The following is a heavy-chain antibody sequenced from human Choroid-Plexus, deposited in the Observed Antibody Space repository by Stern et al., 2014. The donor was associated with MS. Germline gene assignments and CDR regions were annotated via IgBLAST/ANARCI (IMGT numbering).Heavy chain of an antibody. V-gene: IGHV3-30*18. J-gene: IGHJ4*02. CDR1: GFTFSNFG. D-gene: IGHD2-15*01. CDR3: AKDRQWSTYFFDY. CDR2: ISYDGSDK. Sequence: VQLVQSGGGVAQPGRPLILSRAASGFTFSNFGMHWVRQAPGKGLEWGALISYDGSDKYYADSVKGRFTIFRDNSKNTLYMHMNSLRAEDTAVYYCAKDRQWSTYFFDYWGQGSLVTVSS.